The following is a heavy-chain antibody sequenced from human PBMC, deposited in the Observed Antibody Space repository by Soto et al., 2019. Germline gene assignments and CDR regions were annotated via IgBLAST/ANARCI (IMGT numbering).Heavy chain of an antibody. D-gene: IGHD3-10*01. CDR3: AKSYYGSGSYYNYHGMDV. CDR1: GFTFGDYA. CDR2: ISWSSGSI. J-gene: IGHJ6*02. V-gene: IGHV3-9*01. Sequence: PGGSLRLSCVASGFTFGDYAMHWVRQAPGKGLEWVSSISWSSGSIDYADSVKGRFTISRDNAKNSLYLQMSSLRAEDSALYYCAKSYYGSGSYYNYHGMDVWGQGTTVTVSS.